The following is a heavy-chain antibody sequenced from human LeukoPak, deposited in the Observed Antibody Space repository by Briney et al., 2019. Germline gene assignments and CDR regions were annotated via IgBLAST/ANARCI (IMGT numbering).Heavy chain of an antibody. Sequence: ASVRVSSKASGGTFSSYAISWVRQAPGQGLEWMGGIIPIFGTANYAQRFQGRVTITADESTSTAYMELSSLRSEDTAVYYCARGGASHRGVHFDYWGQGTLVTVSS. CDR3: ARGGASHRGVHFDY. V-gene: IGHV1-69*01. J-gene: IGHJ4*02. CDR1: GGTFSSYA. D-gene: IGHD3-10*01. CDR2: IIPIFGTA.